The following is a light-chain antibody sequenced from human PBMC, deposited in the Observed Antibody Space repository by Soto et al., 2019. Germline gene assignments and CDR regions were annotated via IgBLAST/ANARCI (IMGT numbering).Light chain of an antibody. V-gene: IGKV1-33*01. Sequence: DIQMTQSPSSLSASVGDSVTVTFQASQDISNYLNWYQHKAGKAPKLLISDASNLQTGDPSRFSGSGSGTYFTFTISSLQHEDIATYYCQQYHDLFPWTFGQGTKVEI. CDR1: QDISNY. CDR2: DAS. CDR3: QQYHDLFPWT. J-gene: IGKJ1*01.